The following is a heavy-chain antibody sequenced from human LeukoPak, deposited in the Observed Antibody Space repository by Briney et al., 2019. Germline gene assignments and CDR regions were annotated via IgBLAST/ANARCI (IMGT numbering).Heavy chain of an antibody. D-gene: IGHD3-9*01. CDR1: GGSISSYY. Sequence: SETLSLTCTVSGGSISSYYWSWIRQPPGKGLEWIGYIYYSGSTNYNPSLKSRVTISVDTSKNQLSLKLISVTAADTAVYYCARGHVLRYFDWLLSPGRWFDPWGQGTLVTVSS. CDR2: IYYSGST. CDR3: ARGHVLRYFDWLLSPGRWFDP. J-gene: IGHJ5*02. V-gene: IGHV4-59*12.